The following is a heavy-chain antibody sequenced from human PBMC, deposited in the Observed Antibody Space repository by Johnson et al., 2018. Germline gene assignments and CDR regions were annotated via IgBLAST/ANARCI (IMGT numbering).Heavy chain of an antibody. V-gene: IGHV3-33*01. CDR2: IWFDGTTK. CDR3: ARNEDSYGLTSHYYYPKGV. D-gene: IGHD5-18*01. CDR1: GFTFSHYG. J-gene: IGHJ6*02. Sequence: LVQSGGGVVQPGRSLRLSCAASGFTFSHYGMHWVRQAPGKGLEWLALIWFDGTTKYHADSVKGRFTISRANSKNSIFLHMNSLRDEDTAVHYSARNEDSYGLTSHYYYPKGVWGQGTTGTFSS.